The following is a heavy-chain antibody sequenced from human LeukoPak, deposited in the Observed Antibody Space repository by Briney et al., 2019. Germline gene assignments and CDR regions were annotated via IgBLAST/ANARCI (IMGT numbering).Heavy chain of an antibody. CDR3: AKSMTLQWRGFFDL. V-gene: IGHV3-23*01. J-gene: IGHJ2*01. Sequence: GRSLRLSCAASGFTFSTYGMHWVRQAPGKGLEWVSTISDSGANTYYADSVRGRFTISGDNSKNTLYLQKNSPRADDTAIYYCAKSMTLQWRGFFDLWGRGTHVTVSS. CDR1: GFTFSTYG. CDR2: ISDSGANT. D-gene: IGHD6-19*01.